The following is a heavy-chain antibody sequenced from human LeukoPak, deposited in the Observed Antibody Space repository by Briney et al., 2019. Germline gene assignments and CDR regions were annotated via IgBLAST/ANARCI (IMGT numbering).Heavy chain of an antibody. CDR1: GGSISSGGFS. CDR2: IYYSWST. V-gene: IGHV4-31*03. Sequence: SETLSLTCTVSGGSISSGGFSWSWIRQHPGKGLEWIRYIYYSWSTYYNPSLKSRVTISVDTSKNQFSLKLSSVTAADTAVYYCARGGGRYCSSTSCYHDAFDIWGQGTMVTVSS. J-gene: IGHJ3*02. CDR3: ARGGGRYCSSTSCYHDAFDI. D-gene: IGHD2-2*01.